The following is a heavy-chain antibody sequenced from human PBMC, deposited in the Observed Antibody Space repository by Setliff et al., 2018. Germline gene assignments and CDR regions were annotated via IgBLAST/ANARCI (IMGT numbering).Heavy chain of an antibody. D-gene: IGHD3-3*01. CDR1: GFTFSSYW. CDR2: ISYSSGSI. Sequence: GGSLRLSCAASGFTFSSYWMSWVRQAPGKGLEWVAHISYSSGSISYADSVKGRFTISRDNAKNSLYLQMSDLRAEDTAVYYCAKDFWSGYVSYLDPWGQGTLVTVSS. V-gene: IGHV3-48*01. J-gene: IGHJ5*02. CDR3: AKDFWSGYVSYLDP.